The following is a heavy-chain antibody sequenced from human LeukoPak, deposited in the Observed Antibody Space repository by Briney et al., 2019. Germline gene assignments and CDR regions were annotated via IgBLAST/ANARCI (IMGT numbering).Heavy chain of an antibody. J-gene: IGHJ4*02. CDR2: ISAYNGNT. Sequence: ASVKVSCKASGYTFTSYGISWVRQAPGQGLEWMGWISAYNGNTNYAQKLQGRVTMTTDTSTSTAYTELRSLRSDDTAVYYCARSILTGYYPGGYYFDYWGQGTLVTVSS. CDR3: ARSILTGYYPGGYYFDY. D-gene: IGHD3-9*01. V-gene: IGHV1-18*04. CDR1: GYTFTSYG.